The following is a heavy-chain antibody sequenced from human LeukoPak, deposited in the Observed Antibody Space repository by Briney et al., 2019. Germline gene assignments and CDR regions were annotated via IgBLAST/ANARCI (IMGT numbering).Heavy chain of an antibody. D-gene: IGHD3-3*01. CDR1: GGSISSYY. V-gene: IGHV4-4*09. J-gene: IGHJ5*02. CDR2: IYTSGST. CDR3: ARLLTATDPYYDFWSGYSCWFDP. Sequence: SETLSLTCTVSGGSISSYYWSWIRQPPGKGLEWIGYIYTSGSTNYNPSLKSRVTISVDTSKNQFFLKLSSVTAADTAVYYCARLLTATDPYYDFWSGYSCWFDPWGQGTLVTVSS.